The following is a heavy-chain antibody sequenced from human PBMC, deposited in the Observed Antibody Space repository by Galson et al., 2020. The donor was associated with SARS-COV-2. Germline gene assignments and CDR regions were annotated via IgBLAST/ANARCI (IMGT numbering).Heavy chain of an antibody. CDR1: GYPFDIYG. V-gene: IGHV1-18*04. CDR2: NSVYNLNT. Sequence: ASVKVSCKDVGYPFDIYGISWVRQTPGQGLAWMGWNSVYNLNTDYAQKFQDRVIMTADISASTAYMELRSLKSDDTAIYYCARVENSFYYHMDVWGEGTTVTVSS. D-gene: IGHD2-2*01. J-gene: IGHJ6*03. CDR3: ARVENSFYYHMDV.